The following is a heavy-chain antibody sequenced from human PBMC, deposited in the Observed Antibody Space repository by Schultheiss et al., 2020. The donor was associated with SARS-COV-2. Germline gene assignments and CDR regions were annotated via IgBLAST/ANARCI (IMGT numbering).Heavy chain of an antibody. V-gene: IGHV4-59*08. J-gene: IGHJ4*02. CDR2: IYYSGST. Sequence: SETLSLTCAVSGGSISSYYWSWIRQPPGKGLEWIGYIYYSGSTNYNPSLKSRVTISVDTSKNQFSLKLTSVTAADTAVYYCARHPNFGTSWSFDSWGQGTLVTVSS. CDR1: GGSISSYY. CDR3: ARHPNFGTSWSFDS. D-gene: IGHD6-13*01.